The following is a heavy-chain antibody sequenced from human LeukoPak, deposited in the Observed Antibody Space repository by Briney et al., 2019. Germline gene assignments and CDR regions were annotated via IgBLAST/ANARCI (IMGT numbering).Heavy chain of an antibody. CDR2: MNPNSGNT. V-gene: IGHV1-8*01. J-gene: IGHJ3*02. CDR3: ARASGGDLNAFDI. CDR1: GYTFTSYD. D-gene: IGHD2-21*02. Sequence: GASVKVSCKASGYTFTSYDINWVRQATGQGLEWMGWMNPNSGNTGYAQKFQGRVTMTRDTSTSTVYMELSSLRSEDTAVYYCARASGGDLNAFDIWGQGTMVTVSS.